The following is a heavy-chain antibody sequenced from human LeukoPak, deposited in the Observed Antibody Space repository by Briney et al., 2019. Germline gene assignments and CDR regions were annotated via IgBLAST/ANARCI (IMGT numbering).Heavy chain of an antibody. CDR1: GFTFSTYE. J-gene: IGHJ4*02. CDR2: ISSTGNTI. Sequence: PGGSLRLSCAASGFTFSTYEMNWVRQAPGKGLEWVSYISSTGNTIYYADSVKGRFTISRDNAKNSLYLQMNSLRAEDTAVYYCARVWLGVDYWGQGTLVTVSS. V-gene: IGHV3-48*03. CDR3: ARVWLGVDY. D-gene: IGHD3-3*01.